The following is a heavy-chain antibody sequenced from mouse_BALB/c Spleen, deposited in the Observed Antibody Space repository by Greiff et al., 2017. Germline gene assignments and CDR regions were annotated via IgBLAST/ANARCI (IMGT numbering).Heavy chain of an antibody. Sequence: EVKLMESGGGLVQPGGSLRLSCATSGFTFTDYYMSWVRQPPGKALEWLGFIRNKANGYTTEYSASVKGRFTISRDNSQSILYLQMNTLRAEDSATYYCARGAYYRYDGAWFAYWGQGTLVTVSA. V-gene: IGHV7-3*02. CDR1: GFTFTDYY. D-gene: IGHD2-14*01. CDR3: ARGAYYRYDGAWFAY. CDR2: IRNKANGYTT. J-gene: IGHJ3*01.